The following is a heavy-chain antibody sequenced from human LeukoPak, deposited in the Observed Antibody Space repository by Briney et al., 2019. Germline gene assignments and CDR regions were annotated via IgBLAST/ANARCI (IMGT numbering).Heavy chain of an antibody. CDR1: GFTFSSYE. CDR3: TRKGSQWDFLVDD. J-gene: IGHJ4*02. Sequence: GGSLRLSCAASGFTFSSYEMNWVRQAPGKGLEWVSYISSSGSTIYYADSVKGRFAISRDNAKNSLYLQMTGLTAEDTAVYYCTRKGSQWDFLVDDWGQGTRVAVSP. D-gene: IGHD2/OR15-2a*01. V-gene: IGHV3-48*03. CDR2: ISSSGSTI.